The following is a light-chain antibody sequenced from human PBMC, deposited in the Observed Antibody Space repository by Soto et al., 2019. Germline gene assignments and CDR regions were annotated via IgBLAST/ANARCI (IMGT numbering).Light chain of an antibody. V-gene: IGLV1-40*01. Sequence: QSFLTQPPSVSGAPGRRVTIACTGSSSNIGATYAVHWYQHLPGRAPKLLIYGNNNRPSGVPDRFSGSKSGTSASLAITGLQAEDEADYYCQSHDSSLSGPVFGTGTKVTVL. CDR1: SSNIGATYA. CDR2: GNN. J-gene: IGLJ1*01. CDR3: QSHDSSLSGPV.